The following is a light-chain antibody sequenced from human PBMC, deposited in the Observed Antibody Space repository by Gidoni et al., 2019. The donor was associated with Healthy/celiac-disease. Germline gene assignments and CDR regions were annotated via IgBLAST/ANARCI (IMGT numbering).Light chain of an antibody. V-gene: IGKV3-20*01. CDR2: GAS. Sequence: EIGLTQSPGTLSLSPGERATLPCRASQSVSSSYLAWYQQTPGQAPRLLIYGASSRATGIPDRFRGSGSGTDFTLTISRLEPDDFAVYYCPQYGSSPRQRTFGQGTKVEIK. J-gene: IGKJ1*01. CDR3: PQYGSSPRQRT. CDR1: QSVSSSY.